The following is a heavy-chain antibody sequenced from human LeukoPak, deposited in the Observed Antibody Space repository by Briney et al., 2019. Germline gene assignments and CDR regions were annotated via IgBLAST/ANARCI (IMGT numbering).Heavy chain of an antibody. J-gene: IGHJ3*02. CDR1: GGSISSYY. CDR2: IYYSGST. CDR3: ARSYDFWSGYDAFDI. Sequence: SETLSLTCTVSGGSISSYYWSWIRQPPGKGLEWIGYIYYSGSTNYNPSLKSRVTISVDTSKNQFSLKLSSVTDADTAVYYCARSYDFWSGYDAFDIWGQGTMVTVSS. D-gene: IGHD3-3*01. V-gene: IGHV4-59*01.